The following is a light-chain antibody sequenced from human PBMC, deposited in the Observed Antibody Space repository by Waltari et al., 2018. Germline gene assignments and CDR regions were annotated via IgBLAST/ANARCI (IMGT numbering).Light chain of an antibody. CDR2: GAP. J-gene: IGKJ4*01. V-gene: IGKV3-15*01. CDR1: QSVSSN. Sequence: ELVMPKSPATLSVSPGERATLSCRASQSVSSNLAWYQQKPGQAPRLRLYGAPTRATGIPARFRGSGSGTEFTLTISSMQSEDFAVYDCQQYNNWPPPLTFGGGTKVEIK. CDR3: QQYNNWPPPLT.